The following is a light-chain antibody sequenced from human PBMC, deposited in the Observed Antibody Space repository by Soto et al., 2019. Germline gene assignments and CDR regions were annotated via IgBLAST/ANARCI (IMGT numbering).Light chain of an antibody. CDR1: QSFSSY. CDR2: DAS. V-gene: IGKV3-11*01. CDR3: QQRSNWPPVIT. Sequence: EIVLTQSPATLSLSPGERATLSCRASQSFSSYLAWYQQKPGQGPRLLIYDASKRATGIPARFSGRGSGTDFTLTISSLEPEDFAVYYCQQRSNWPPVITFGQGTRLEMK. J-gene: IGKJ5*01.